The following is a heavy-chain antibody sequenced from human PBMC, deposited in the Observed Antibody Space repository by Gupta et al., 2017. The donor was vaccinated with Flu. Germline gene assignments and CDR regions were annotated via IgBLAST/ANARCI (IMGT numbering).Heavy chain of an antibody. CDR1: GGTFSSYA. J-gene: IGHJ4*02. D-gene: IGHD6-19*01. V-gene: IGHV1-69*01. Sequence: QVQLVQSGAEVKKPGSSVKVSCKASGGTFSSYAISWVRQHPGQGLEWMGGIIPIFGTANYAQKFQGRVTITADESTSTAYMELSGLRSEDTAVYYCARDLGGVAVAGTYYFDYWGQGTLVTVSS. CDR3: ARDLGGVAVAGTYYFDY. CDR2: IIPIFGTA.